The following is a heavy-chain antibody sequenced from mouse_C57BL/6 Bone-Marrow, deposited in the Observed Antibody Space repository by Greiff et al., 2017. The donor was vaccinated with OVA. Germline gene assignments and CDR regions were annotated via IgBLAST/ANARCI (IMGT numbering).Heavy chain of an antibody. Sequence: EVKLVESGEGLVKPGGSLKLSCAASGFTFSSYAMSLVRQTPEKRLEWVAYLSSGCDYIYYADTVKGRFTISRDNARNTLYLQMSSLKSEDTAMYYCTRDDYYSLAWFAYWGQGTLVTVSA. CDR1: GFTFSSYA. CDR3: TRDDYYSLAWFAY. D-gene: IGHD2-12*01. CDR2: LSSGCDYI. V-gene: IGHV5-9-1*02. J-gene: IGHJ3*01.